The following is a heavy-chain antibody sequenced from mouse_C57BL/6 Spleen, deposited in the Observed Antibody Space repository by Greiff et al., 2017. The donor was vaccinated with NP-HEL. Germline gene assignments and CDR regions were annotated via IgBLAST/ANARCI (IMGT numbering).Heavy chain of an antibody. D-gene: IGHD6-1*01. CDR3: ARERDSASY. CDR2: IDPSDSYT. V-gene: IGHV1-59*01. Sequence: QVQLQQPGAELVRPGTSVKLSCKASGYTFTSYWMHWVKQRPGQGLEWIGVIDPSDSYTNYNQKFKGKATLTVDTSSSTAYMQLSSLTSEDSAVYYCARERDSASYWGQGTLVTVSA. CDR1: GYTFTSYW. J-gene: IGHJ3*01.